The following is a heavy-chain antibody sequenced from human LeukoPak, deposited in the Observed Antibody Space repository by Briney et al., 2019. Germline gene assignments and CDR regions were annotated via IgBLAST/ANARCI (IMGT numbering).Heavy chain of an antibody. D-gene: IGHD5/OR15-5a*01. Sequence: GGSLRLSCAASGFTFSTYTMNWVRQAPGKGLEWVGRIKSKADGGAIDYAAPLKGRFTISRDDSKNILYLQVNSLKAEDTAVYYCVTDKKRNRVYTFHWVYWGQGTLVTVSS. V-gene: IGHV3-15*01. J-gene: IGHJ4*02. CDR1: GFTFSTYT. CDR2: IKSKADGGAI. CDR3: VTDKKRNRVYTFHWVY.